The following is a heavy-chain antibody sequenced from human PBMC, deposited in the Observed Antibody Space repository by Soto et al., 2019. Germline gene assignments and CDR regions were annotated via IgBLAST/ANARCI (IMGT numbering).Heavy chain of an antibody. CDR1: GVPLSSYW. Sequence: PXXSLRLSCAASGVPLSSYWVSWVRQAPGKGLEWVANIKQDGSEKYYVDSVKGRFTISRDNAKNSLYLQMNSMRAEETAVYYCARDPGGRWYFDLWGRGTLGPVSS. CDR3: ARDPGGRWYFDL. V-gene: IGHV3-7*01. J-gene: IGHJ2*01. D-gene: IGHD2-15*01. CDR2: IKQDGSEK.